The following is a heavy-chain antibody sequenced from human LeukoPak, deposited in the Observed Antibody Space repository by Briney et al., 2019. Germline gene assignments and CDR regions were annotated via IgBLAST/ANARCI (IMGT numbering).Heavy chain of an antibody. CDR2: INPSGGST. V-gene: IGHV1-46*01. CDR1: GYTFTSYY. CDR3: ARYGSGDLHFDY. J-gene: IGHJ4*02. D-gene: IGHD3-10*01. Sequence: ASVKVSCKASGYTFTSYYMHWVRQAPGQGLEWMGIINPSGGSTSYAQKFQGRVTMTTDTSTSTAYMELRSLRSDDTAVYYCARYGSGDLHFDYWGQGTLVTVSS.